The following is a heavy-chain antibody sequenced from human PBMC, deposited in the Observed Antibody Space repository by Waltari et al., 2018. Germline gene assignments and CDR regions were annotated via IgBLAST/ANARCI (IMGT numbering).Heavy chain of an antibody. CDR3: ARDYSSCDYCDY. D-gene: IGHD2-15*01. J-gene: IGHJ4*02. CDR2: IWYDGSNK. Sequence: QVQLVQSGGDVIKPGRSLRLSCEASGFTFSSYAINWVRQAPGQGLEWMGVIWYDGSNKNYADYVKGRVTISRDDSKITLYLHMNSLRAEDTAVYYCARDYSSCDYCDYWGQGTLVTVSS. CDR1: GFTFSSYA. V-gene: IGHV3-33*01.